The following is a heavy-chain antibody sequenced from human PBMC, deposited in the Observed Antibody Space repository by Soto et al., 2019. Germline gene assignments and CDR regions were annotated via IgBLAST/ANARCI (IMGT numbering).Heavy chain of an antibody. V-gene: IGHV1-3*01. Sequence: ASVKVSCKASGYSFTSYSIHWVHQAPGQSLEWMGWTNAGNGNTKYAQKLQGRVTMTTDTSTSTAYMELRSLRSDDTAVYYCARDPAAAGTNWYFDLWGRGTLVTVSS. D-gene: IGHD6-13*01. CDR2: TNAGNGNT. CDR3: ARDPAAAGTNWYFDL. CDR1: GYSFTSYS. J-gene: IGHJ2*01.